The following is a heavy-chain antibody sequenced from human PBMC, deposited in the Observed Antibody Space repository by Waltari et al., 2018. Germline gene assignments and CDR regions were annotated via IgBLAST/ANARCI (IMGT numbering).Heavy chain of an antibody. J-gene: IGHJ4*02. V-gene: IGHV4-38-2*01. CDR3: ARLLWFRELFMFDY. CDR1: GYSISSGYY. D-gene: IGHD3-10*01. Sequence: QVQLQESGPGLVKPSETLSLTCAVSGYSISSGYYWGWIRQPPGKGLEWIGSIYHSGSTYSNPSLKSRVTISVDTSKNQFSLKLSSVTAADTAVYYCARLLWFRELFMFDYWGQGTLVTVSS. CDR2: IYHSGST.